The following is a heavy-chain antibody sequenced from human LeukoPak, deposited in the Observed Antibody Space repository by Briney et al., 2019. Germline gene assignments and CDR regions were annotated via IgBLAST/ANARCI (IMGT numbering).Heavy chain of an antibody. J-gene: IGHJ4*02. D-gene: IGHD2-15*01. V-gene: IGHV1-18*01. CDR1: GYTFTSYG. CDR3: ARDPSCSGGSCSTDY. Sequence: GASVKVSCKASGYTFTSYGISWVRQAPGQGLEWMGWISAYNGNTNYAQKLQGRVTMTTDTSTSTAYMELRSLRSDDTAVYYCARDPSCSGGSCSTDYWGQGTLVTVSS. CDR2: ISAYNGNT.